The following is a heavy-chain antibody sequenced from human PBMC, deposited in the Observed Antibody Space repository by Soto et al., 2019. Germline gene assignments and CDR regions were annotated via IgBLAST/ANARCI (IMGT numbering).Heavy chain of an antibody. J-gene: IGHJ5*02. CDR2: INPSGGST. CDR1: GYTFTSYY. CDR3: ARDRSGTPRFDP. Sequence: QVQLVQSGAEVKKPGASVKVSCKASGYTFTSYYMHWVRQAPGQGLEWMGIINPSGGSTSYAQKFQGRVTMTSDTSTSTVYMELSSLRSEDTAVYYCARDRSGTPRFDPWGQGTLVTVSS. V-gene: IGHV1-46*01. D-gene: IGHD1-7*01.